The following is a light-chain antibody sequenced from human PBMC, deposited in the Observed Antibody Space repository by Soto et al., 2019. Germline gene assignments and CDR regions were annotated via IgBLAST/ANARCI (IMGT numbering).Light chain of an antibody. CDR3: QQNCRSPIT. CDR1: QSVSSSW. V-gene: IGKV3-20*01. Sequence: EIVLTQSPGILSLSPGERATLSCRASQSVSSSWLGWYQQKPGQAPRLLIYEASSRTTGTPDRFSGSGSGTDFTLTISRLEPEDFAVYYWQQNCRSPITCGQGTRLEIK. J-gene: IGKJ5*01. CDR2: EAS.